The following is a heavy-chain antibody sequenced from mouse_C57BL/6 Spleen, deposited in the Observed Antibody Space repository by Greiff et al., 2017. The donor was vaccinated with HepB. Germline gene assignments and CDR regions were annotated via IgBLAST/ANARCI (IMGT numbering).Heavy chain of an antibody. D-gene: IGHD2-1*01. Sequence: QVHVKQSGAELARPGASVKLSCKASGYTFTSYGISWVKQRTGQGLEWIGEIYPRSGNTYYNEKFKGKATLTADKSASTAYMELRSLTSEDSAVYFCARYGRDAMDYWGQGTSVTVSS. J-gene: IGHJ4*01. CDR3: ARYGRDAMDY. CDR2: IYPRSGNT. V-gene: IGHV1-81*01. CDR1: GYTFTSYG.